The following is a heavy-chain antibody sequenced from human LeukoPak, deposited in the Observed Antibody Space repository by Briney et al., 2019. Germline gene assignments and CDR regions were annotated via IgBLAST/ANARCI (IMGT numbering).Heavy chain of an antibody. CDR3: AGGYCSSTSCYENPDYYYGMDV. CDR2: IIPIFGTA. V-gene: IGHV1-69*13. J-gene: IGHJ6*02. Sequence: GASVKVSCKASGGTFSSYAISWVRQAPGQGLEWMGGIIPIFGTANYAQKFQGRVTITADESTSTAYMELSSLRSEDTAVYYCAGGYCSSTSCYENPDYYYGMDVWGQGTTVTVSS. CDR1: GGTFSSYA. D-gene: IGHD2-2*03.